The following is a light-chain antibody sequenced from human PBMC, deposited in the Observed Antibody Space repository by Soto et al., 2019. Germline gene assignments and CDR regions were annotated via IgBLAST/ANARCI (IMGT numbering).Light chain of an antibody. CDR1: QSVLYSSNNKNY. CDR2: WAS. V-gene: IGKV4-1*01. CDR3: QQYYSTSLFT. Sequence: DIVMTQSPDSLAVSLGERATINCKSSQSVLYSSNNKNYLAWYQQKPGQPPKLLIYWASTRESGVPDRFSGSGSWTDFTLTISSLQAEDVAVYYCQQYYSTSLFTFGPGTKVDIK. J-gene: IGKJ3*01.